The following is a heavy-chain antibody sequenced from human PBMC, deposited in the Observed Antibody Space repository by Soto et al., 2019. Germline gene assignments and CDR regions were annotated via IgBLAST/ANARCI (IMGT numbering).Heavy chain of an antibody. CDR1: GGSISSGDYY. Sequence: QVQLQESGPGLVKPSQTLSLTCTVSGGSISSGDYYWSWIRQPPGKGLGWIGYIYYSGSTYYNPSLKSRVTISVDTSKNQFSLKLSSVTAADTAVYYCARETVTTTTSYYYGMDVWGQGTTVTVSS. J-gene: IGHJ6*02. CDR3: ARETVTTTTSYYYGMDV. D-gene: IGHD4-17*01. CDR2: IYYSGST. V-gene: IGHV4-30-4*01.